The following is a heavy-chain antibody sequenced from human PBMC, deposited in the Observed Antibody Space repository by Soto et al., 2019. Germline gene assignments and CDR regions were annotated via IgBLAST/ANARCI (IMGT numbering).Heavy chain of an antibody. V-gene: IGHV1-8*01. CDR2: MNPNSGNT. CDR3: ARSSSGSLYHYYYYGMYV. D-gene: IGHD1-26*01. Sequence: QVQLVQSGAEVKKPGASVKVSCKASGYTFTSYDINWVRQATGQGLEWMGWMNPNSGNTGYAQKFQGRVTMTRNTSIGTAYMELSSLRSEDTAVYYCARSSSGSLYHYYYYGMYVWVQGGTVTVSS. J-gene: IGHJ6*02. CDR1: GYTFTSYD.